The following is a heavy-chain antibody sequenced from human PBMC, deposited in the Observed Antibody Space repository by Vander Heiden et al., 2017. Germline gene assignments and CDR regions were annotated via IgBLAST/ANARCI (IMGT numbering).Heavy chain of an antibody. CDR1: GLTFSNAW. CDR3: TTGFLQGRSPL. J-gene: IGHJ3*01. CDR2: IRSKTDGGTT. D-gene: IGHD1-1*01. Sequence: EVQLVESGGGLVKPGGSLRLSCAASGLTFSNAWMSWVRQAPGKGLEWVGRIRSKTDGGTTDYAAPVKGRFTISRDDSKNTLYLQMNSLKTEDTAVYYCTTGFLQGRSPLWGQGTMVTVSS. V-gene: IGHV3-15*01.